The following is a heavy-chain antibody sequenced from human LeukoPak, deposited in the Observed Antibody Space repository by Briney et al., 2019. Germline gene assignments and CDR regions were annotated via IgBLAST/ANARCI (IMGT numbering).Heavy chain of an antibody. CDR2: ISYDGSNK. J-gene: IGHJ1*01. D-gene: IGHD3-10*01. CDR3: AKGPGGPSGYFQR. V-gene: IGHV3-30*18. Sequence: GGSLRLSCAASGFTFSSYGMHWVRRAPGKGLEWVAVISYDGSNKYYADSVKGRSTIFRDNSKNTLYLQMNSLRAEDTAVYYCAKGPGGPSGYFQRWGQGTLVTVS. CDR1: GFTFSSYG.